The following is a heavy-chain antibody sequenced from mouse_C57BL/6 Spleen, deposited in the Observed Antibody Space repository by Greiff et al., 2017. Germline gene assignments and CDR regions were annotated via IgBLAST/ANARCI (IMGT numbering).Heavy chain of an antibody. D-gene: IGHD2-3*01. CDR1: GYAFTNYL. CDR3: ARDDGYHYAMDY. J-gene: IGHJ4*01. CDR2: INPGSGGT. V-gene: IGHV1-54*01. Sequence: VQLQQSGAELVRPGTSVKVSCKASGYAFTNYLIEWVQQRPGQGLEWIGVINPGSGGTNYNEKFKGKATLTADKSSSTAYMQLSSLTSEDSAVYFCARDDGYHYAMDYWGQGTSVTVSS.